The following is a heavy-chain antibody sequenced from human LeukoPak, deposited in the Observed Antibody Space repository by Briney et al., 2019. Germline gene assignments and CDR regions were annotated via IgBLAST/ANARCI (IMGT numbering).Heavy chain of an antibody. CDR1: GGSISSGGYY. CDR2: IYYSGST. Sequence: ASQTLSLTCTVSGGSISSGGYYWSWIRQHPGKGLEWIGYIYYSGSTYYNPSLKSRVTISVDTSKNQFSLKLSSVTAADTAVYYCAREVRSGSSGYYYRDAFDIWGLGTMVTVSS. CDR3: AREVRSGSSGYYYRDAFDI. D-gene: IGHD3-22*01. J-gene: IGHJ3*02. V-gene: IGHV4-31*03.